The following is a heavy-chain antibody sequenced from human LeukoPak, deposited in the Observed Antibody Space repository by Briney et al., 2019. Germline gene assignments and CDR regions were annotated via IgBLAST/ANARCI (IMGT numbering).Heavy chain of an antibody. D-gene: IGHD3-22*01. CDR3: ARAERYYDSSGYSNDAFDV. CDR1: GFDVGRNY. Sequence: GGSLRLSCAASGFDVGRNYMTWVRQAPGKGLEWVSFIYSGGATYYADSVRGRFTISRDSSKNTLYLQMNSLRVEDTAVYYCARAERYYDSSGYSNDAFDVWGQGTMVTVSS. CDR2: IYSGGAT. V-gene: IGHV3-53*01. J-gene: IGHJ3*01.